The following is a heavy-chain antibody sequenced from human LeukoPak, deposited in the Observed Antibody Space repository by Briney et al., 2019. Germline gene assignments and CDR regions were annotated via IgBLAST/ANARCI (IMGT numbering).Heavy chain of an antibody. J-gene: IGHJ4*02. CDR1: GFTFSSYA. CDR2: ISWNSGSI. D-gene: IGHD6-13*01. Sequence: GGSLRLSCAASGFTFSSYAMHWVRQAPGKGLEWVSGISWNSGSIGYADSVKGRFTISRDNAKNSLYLQMNSLRAEDTALYYCAKDRIAAAGTLDYWGQGTLVTVSS. V-gene: IGHV3-9*01. CDR3: AKDRIAAAGTLDY.